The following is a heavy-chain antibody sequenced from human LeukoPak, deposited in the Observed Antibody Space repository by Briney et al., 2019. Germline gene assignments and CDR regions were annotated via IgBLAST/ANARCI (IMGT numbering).Heavy chain of an antibody. CDR1: GGSISSGGYY. Sequence: SETLSLTCTVSGGSISSGGYYWSWIRQHPGKGLEWIGYIYYSGSTYYNPSLKSRVTISVDTSKNQFSLKLSSVTAADTAVYYCARGKIARYFDWLLPRGYFDYWGQGTLVTVFS. V-gene: IGHV4-31*03. CDR3: ARGKIARYFDWLLPRGYFDY. J-gene: IGHJ4*02. D-gene: IGHD3-9*01. CDR2: IYYSGST.